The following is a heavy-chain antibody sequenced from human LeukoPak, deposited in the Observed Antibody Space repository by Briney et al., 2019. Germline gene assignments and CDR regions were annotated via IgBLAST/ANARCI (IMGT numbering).Heavy chain of an antibody. J-gene: IGHJ4*02. CDR1: GFTFSSNY. CDR2: IYSGGST. Sequence: GGSLRLSCAASGFTFSSNYMSWVCQAPGKGLEWVSVIYSGGSTYYADSVKGRFTISRDNSKNTLYLQMNSLRAEDTAVYYCARVRTDYDFWSGYYGGYFDYWGQGTLVTVSS. V-gene: IGHV3-53*01. D-gene: IGHD3-3*01. CDR3: ARVRTDYDFWSGYYGGYFDY.